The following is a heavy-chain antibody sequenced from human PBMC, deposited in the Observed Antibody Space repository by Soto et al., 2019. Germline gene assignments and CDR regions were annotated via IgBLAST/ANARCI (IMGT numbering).Heavy chain of an antibody. CDR1: GGSISSYY. CDR3: ARERWQGPTGGIDY. CDR2: IYYSGST. D-gene: IGHD3-16*01. Sequence: SETLSLTCTVSGGSISSYYWSWIRQPPGKGLEWIGYIYYSGSTNYNPSLKSRVTISVDTSKNQFSLKLSSVTAADTAVYYCARERWQGPTGGIDYWGQGTLVTVSS. J-gene: IGHJ4*02. V-gene: IGHV4-59*01.